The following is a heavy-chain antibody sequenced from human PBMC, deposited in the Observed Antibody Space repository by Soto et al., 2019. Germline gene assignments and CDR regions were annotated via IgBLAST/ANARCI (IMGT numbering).Heavy chain of an antibody. Sequence: GGSLRLSCVASVITFGSRAMSWVLQTPGEGLEWVSTITDTGGDTKYADSVRGRFTMSRDNSKKTLYLQMNSLRVEDSALYYCASGSTDSYTGSRIFDFWGRGRLVTVS. CDR3: ASGSTDSYTGSRIFDF. J-gene: IGHJ5*01. CDR2: ITDTGGDT. D-gene: IGHD3-10*01. V-gene: IGHV3-23*01. CDR1: VITFGSRA.